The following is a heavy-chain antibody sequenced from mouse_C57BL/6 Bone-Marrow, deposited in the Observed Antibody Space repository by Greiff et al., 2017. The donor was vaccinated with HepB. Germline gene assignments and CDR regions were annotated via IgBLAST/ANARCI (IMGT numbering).Heavy chain of an antibody. CDR3: ARRKDSSGYEYYFDY. V-gene: IGHV1-18*01. CDR2: INPNNGGT. Sequence: VQLQQSGPELVKPGASVKIPCKASGYTFTDYNMDWVKQSHGKSLEWIGDINPNNGGTIYNQKFKGKATLTVDKSSSTAYMELRSLTSEDTAVYYCARRKDSSGYEYYFDYWGQGTTLTVSS. J-gene: IGHJ2*01. D-gene: IGHD3-2*02. CDR1: GYTFTDYN.